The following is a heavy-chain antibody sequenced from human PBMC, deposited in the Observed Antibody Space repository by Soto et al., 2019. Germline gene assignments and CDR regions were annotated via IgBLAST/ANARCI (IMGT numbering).Heavy chain of an antibody. CDR2: IYYSGST. V-gene: IGHV4-31*03. Sequence: SETLSLTCTVSGGSISSGGYYWSWIRQHPRKGLEWIGYIYYSGSTYYNPSLKSRVTISVDTSKNQFSLKLSSVTAADTAVYYCARVFDYLNWFDPWGQGTLVTVS. CDR1: GGSISSGGYY. CDR3: ARVFDYLNWFDP. J-gene: IGHJ5*02. D-gene: IGHD3-9*01.